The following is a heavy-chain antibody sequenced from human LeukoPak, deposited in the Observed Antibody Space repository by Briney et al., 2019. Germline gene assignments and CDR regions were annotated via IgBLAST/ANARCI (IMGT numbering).Heavy chain of an antibody. V-gene: IGHV1-8*01. CDR3: ARYVTVYNGMDV. J-gene: IGHJ6*02. Sequence: ASVKVSCKASGYTFTSYDISWVRQATGQGLEWMGWMNPNSGNTGYAQKFQGRVTMTRNTSISTAYMELSSLRSEDTAVYYCARYVTVYNGMDVWGQGTTVTVSS. CDR2: MNPNSGNT. CDR1: GYTFTSYD. D-gene: IGHD3-16*01.